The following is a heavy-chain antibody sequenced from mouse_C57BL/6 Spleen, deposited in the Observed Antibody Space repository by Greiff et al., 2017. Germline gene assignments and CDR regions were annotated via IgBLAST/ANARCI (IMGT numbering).Heavy chain of an antibody. CDR1: GYTFTSYW. J-gene: IGHJ1*03. Sequence: QVQLKESGAELAKPGASVKLSCKASGYTFTSYWMHWVEQRPGQGLEWIGYINPSSGYTKYNQKFKDKATLTADKSSSTAYMQLSSLTYEDSAVYYCARLRGDWYFDVWGTGTTVTVSS. CDR3: ARLRGDWYFDV. V-gene: IGHV1-7*01. CDR2: INPSSGYT.